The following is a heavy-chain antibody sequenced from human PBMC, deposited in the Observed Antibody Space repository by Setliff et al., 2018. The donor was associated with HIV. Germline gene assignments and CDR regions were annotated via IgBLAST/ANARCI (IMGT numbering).Heavy chain of an antibody. CDR1: GFTFDDYG. D-gene: IGHD5-18*01. J-gene: IGHJ3*02. V-gene: IGHV3-20*04. CDR3: AKMHTAMDPDTFDI. Sequence: SGGSLRLSCAASGFTFDDYGMTWVRQAPGKGLEWVSGIDWNGGSTGYADSVRGRFTISRDNSKNTMFLQMNSLRVEDTAIYYCAKMHTAMDPDTFDIWGQGTMVTVSS. CDR2: IDWNGGST.